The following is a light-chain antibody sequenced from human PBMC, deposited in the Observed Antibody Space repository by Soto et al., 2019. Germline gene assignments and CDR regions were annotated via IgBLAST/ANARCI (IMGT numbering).Light chain of an antibody. CDR2: AAS. CDR1: QSVSNNY. CDR3: QQYGSSGT. V-gene: IGKV3-20*01. J-gene: IGKJ1*01. Sequence: IVLTQSPGTLSLSPGERATLSCRASQSVSNNYLAWYQQKPGQAPRLLISAASRRATGVPDRFSGSGSGTDFTLTISRLEPEDFAVYYCQQYGSSGTFGQGTKVDIK.